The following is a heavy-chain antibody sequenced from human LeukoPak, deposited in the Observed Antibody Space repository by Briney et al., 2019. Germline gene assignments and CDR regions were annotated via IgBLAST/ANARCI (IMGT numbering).Heavy chain of an antibody. CDR2: IYPGDSDT. CDR1: GYSFTSYW. D-gene: IGHD5-18*01. J-gene: IGHJ3*02. Sequence: GESLKISCKGSGYSFTSYWIGWVGQMPGKGLEWMGIIYPGDSDTRYSPSFQGQVTISADRSVSTAYLQWSSLKASDTAMYYCARRYSYGSGAFDIWGQGTMVTVSS. V-gene: IGHV5-51*01. CDR3: ARRYSYGSGAFDI.